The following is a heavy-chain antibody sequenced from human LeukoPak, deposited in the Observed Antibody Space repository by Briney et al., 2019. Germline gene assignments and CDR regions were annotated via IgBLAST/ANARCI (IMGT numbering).Heavy chain of an antibody. D-gene: IGHD4-17*01. J-gene: IGHJ6*03. V-gene: IGHV7-4-1*02. Sequence: ASVKVSCKASGYTFTSYDINWVRQAPGQGLEWMGWINTNTGNPTCAQGFTGRFVFSLDTSVSTAYLQISSLKAEDTAVYYCARGVTTPPHSYYYYYYMDVWGKGTTVTVSS. CDR3: ARGVTTPPHSYYYYYYMDV. CDR1: GYTFTSYD. CDR2: INTNTGNP.